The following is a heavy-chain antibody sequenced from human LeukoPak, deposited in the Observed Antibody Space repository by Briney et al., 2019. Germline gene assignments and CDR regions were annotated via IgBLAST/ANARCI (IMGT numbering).Heavy chain of an antibody. J-gene: IGHJ4*02. V-gene: IGHV4-34*01. CDR1: GGSFSGYY. D-gene: IGHD1-26*01. Sequence: SETLSLTCAVYGGSFSGYYWSWIRQPPGKRLEWIGEINHSGSTNYNPSLKSRVTISVDTSKNQFSLKLSSVTAADTAVYYCARARIVGATLDYWGQGTLVTVSS. CDR2: INHSGST. CDR3: ARARIVGATLDY.